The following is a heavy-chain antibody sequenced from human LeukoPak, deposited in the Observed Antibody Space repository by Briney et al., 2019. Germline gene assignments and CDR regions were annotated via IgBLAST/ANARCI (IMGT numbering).Heavy chain of an antibody. CDR3: ARDTQPRGTILGVAPSFDY. CDR2: IIPIFGTA. V-gene: IGHV1-69*05. J-gene: IGHJ4*02. Sequence: SVKVSCKASGGTFSSYAISWVRQAPGQGLEWMGRIIPIFGTANYAQKFQGRVTITTDESTSTAYMELSSLRSEDTAVYYCARDTQPRGTILGVAPSFDYWGQGTLVTVSS. D-gene: IGHD3-3*01. CDR1: GGTFSSYA.